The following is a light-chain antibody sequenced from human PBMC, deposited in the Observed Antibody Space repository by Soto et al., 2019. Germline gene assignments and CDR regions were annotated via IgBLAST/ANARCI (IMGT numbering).Light chain of an antibody. Sequence: DIVRTQSPDSLAVSRVGRATINWNCSQTWVLGSNNKNYLAWYQQKPGQPPKLLIHSASTRESGVPARFSGSGSGTDFTLTISSLQAADVAVYYCQQYYTTPRWTFGQGTKVDIK. J-gene: IGKJ1*01. CDR3: QQYYTTPRWT. CDR1: QTWVLGSNNKNY. V-gene: IGKV4-1*01. CDR2: SAS.